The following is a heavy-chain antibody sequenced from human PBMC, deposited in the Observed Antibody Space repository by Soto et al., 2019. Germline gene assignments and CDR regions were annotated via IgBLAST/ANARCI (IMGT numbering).Heavy chain of an antibody. Sequence: SETLSFTCAVSSGSISSSNWWSWVRQPPGKGLEWIGEIYHSGSTNYIPSLKSRVTISVDKSKNQFSLNLSSVTAAYTAVYYCARGRGGFWSGWGYYYGMDVWGQGTTVTVSS. D-gene: IGHD3-3*01. CDR2: IYHSGST. CDR1: SGSISSSNW. J-gene: IGHJ6*02. V-gene: IGHV4-4*02. CDR3: ARGRGGFWSGWGYYYGMDV.